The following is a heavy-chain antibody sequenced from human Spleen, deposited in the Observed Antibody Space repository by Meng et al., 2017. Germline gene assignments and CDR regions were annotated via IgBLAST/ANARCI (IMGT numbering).Heavy chain of an antibody. Sequence: GESLKISCAASGFTFSSYAMSWVRQAPGKGLEWVSAISGSGGSTYYADSVKGRFTISRDNAKNSLYLQMNSLRAEDTAIYYCARDLSNEGSYFYYGMDVWGQGTTVTVSS. CDR3: ARDLSNEGSYFYYGMDV. CDR2: ISGSGGST. CDR1: GFTFSSYA. D-gene: IGHD3-10*01. J-gene: IGHJ6*02. V-gene: IGHV3-23*01.